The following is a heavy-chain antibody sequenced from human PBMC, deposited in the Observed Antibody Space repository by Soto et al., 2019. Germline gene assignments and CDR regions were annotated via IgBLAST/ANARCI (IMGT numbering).Heavy chain of an antibody. Sequence: QVQLVQSGAEVKKPGSSVKVSCKASGGTFSSYAISWVRQAPGQGLEWMGGIIPIFGTANYAQKFQGRVTITADESTSTAYMELSSLRSEDTAVYYCAREGIGYCSGGSCPGYSYYGMDVWGQGTTVTVSS. D-gene: IGHD2-15*01. CDR1: GGTFSSYA. V-gene: IGHV1-69*12. CDR2: IIPIFGTA. CDR3: AREGIGYCSGGSCPGYSYYGMDV. J-gene: IGHJ6*02.